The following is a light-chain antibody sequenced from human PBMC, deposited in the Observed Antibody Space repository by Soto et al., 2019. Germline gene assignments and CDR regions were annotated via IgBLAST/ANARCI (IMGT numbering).Light chain of an antibody. V-gene: IGKV3-11*01. J-gene: IGKJ1*01. Sequence: EVVLTQSPATLSLSQGEQATLCCSASENVRTFLDWYQQTPGQAPRLLIYGASNRATGVPSRFSGRGSGTDFTLTINILQREDFADYFCQPTYSNLWTFGQGTKVDIK. CDR1: ENVRTF. CDR3: QPTYSNLWT. CDR2: GAS.